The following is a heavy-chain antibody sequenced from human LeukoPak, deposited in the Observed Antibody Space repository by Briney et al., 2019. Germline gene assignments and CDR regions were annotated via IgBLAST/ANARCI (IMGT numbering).Heavy chain of an antibody. D-gene: IGHD2-15*01. CDR2: IHYSGST. CDR3: VYCSGGNCYYAVRGWTY. Sequence: KASETLSLTCTVSGGSISSSGYFWGWIRQPPGKGLAWIGSIHYSGSTYYDPSLKSRVSISVDTSKNQFSLRLRSVTAADTAVYYCVYCSGGNCYYAVRGWTYWGQGTLVTVSS. V-gene: IGHV4-39*01. J-gene: IGHJ4*02. CDR1: GGSISSSGYF.